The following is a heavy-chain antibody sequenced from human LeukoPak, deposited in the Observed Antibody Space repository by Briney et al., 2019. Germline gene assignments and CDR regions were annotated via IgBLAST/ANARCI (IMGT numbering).Heavy chain of an antibody. CDR2: IYSSGST. Sequence: SETLSLTCTVSGGSISSYYWSWIRQPPGKGLEWIGYIYSSGSTNYNSSLKSRVTISVDTSKNQFSLKLSSVTAADTAVYYCARVVRAAVAAPNWFDPWGQGTLVTVSS. V-gene: IGHV4-59*12. J-gene: IGHJ5*02. CDR1: GGSISSYY. D-gene: IGHD6-19*01. CDR3: ARVVRAAVAAPNWFDP.